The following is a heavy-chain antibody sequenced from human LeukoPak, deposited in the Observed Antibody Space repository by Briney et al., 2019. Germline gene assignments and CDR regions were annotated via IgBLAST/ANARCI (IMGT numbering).Heavy chain of an antibody. CDR2: IYYSGST. CDR1: GGSISSGGYY. V-gene: IGHV4-31*03. D-gene: IGHD5-12*01. Sequence: KPSETLSLTCTVSGGSISSGGYYWSWIRQHPGKGLEWIGYIYYSGSTYYNPSLKSRVTISVDTSKNQFSLKLSSVTAADTAVYYCARGGGYDSVADYWGQGTLVTVSS. J-gene: IGHJ4*02. CDR3: ARGGGYDSVADY.